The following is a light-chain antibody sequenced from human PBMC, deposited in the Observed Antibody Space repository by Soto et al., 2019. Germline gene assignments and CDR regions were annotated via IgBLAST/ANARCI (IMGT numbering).Light chain of an antibody. V-gene: IGLV1-40*01. CDR1: SSNIGAGYD. Sequence: QSVLTQPPSVSGAPGQRVTISCTGSSSNIGAGYDVHWYQQLPGTAPKLLIYGNSNRPSGVPDRFSGSKSGTSASLAITGLRAEDGAVYYSQSFATGLGVSVFGGGTKLTVL. CDR3: QSFATGLGVSV. CDR2: GNS. J-gene: IGLJ2*01.